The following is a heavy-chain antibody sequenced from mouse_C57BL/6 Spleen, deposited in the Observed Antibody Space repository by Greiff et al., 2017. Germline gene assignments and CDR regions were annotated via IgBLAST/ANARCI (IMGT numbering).Heavy chain of an antibody. Sequence: EVQRVESGGGLVQPGGSLKLSCAASGFTFSDYYMYWVRQTPEKRLEWVAYISNGGGSTYYPDTVKGRFTISRDNAKNPLYLQMSRLKSEDTAMYYCASPDHGGSYVWFAYWGQGTLVTVSA. CDR2: ISNGGGST. V-gene: IGHV5-12*01. CDR1: GFTFSDYY. D-gene: IGHD1-1*02. J-gene: IGHJ3*01. CDR3: ASPDHGGSYVWFAY.